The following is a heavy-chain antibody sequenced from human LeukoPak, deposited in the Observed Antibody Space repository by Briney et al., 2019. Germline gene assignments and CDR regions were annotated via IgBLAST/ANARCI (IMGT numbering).Heavy chain of an antibody. V-gene: IGHV1-69*13. J-gene: IGHJ4*02. Sequence: GASVKVSCKASGGTFSSYAISWVRQAPGQGLEWMGGIIPIFGTANYAQKFQGRVTITADESTSTAYKELSSLRSEDTAVYYCARAPYCGGDCYWNIDYWGQGTLVTVSS. CDR3: ARAPYCGGDCYWNIDY. D-gene: IGHD2-21*02. CDR2: IIPIFGTA. CDR1: GGTFSSYA.